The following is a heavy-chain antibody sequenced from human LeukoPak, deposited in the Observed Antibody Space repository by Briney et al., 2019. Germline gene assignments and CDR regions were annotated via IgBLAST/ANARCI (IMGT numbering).Heavy chain of an antibody. CDR3: ARGEVTYSIAARLDY. J-gene: IGHJ4*02. CDR2: TYYRSKWYS. V-gene: IGHV6-1*01. Sequence: KPSQTLSLTCAISGDSVSSKSAAWTWIRQSPSRGLEWLGRTYYRSKWYSDYAVSVKSRITINPDTSKNQFSLRPNSVTPEDTAVYYCARGEVTYSIAARLDYWGQGTLVTVSS. D-gene: IGHD6-6*01. CDR1: GDSVSSKSAA.